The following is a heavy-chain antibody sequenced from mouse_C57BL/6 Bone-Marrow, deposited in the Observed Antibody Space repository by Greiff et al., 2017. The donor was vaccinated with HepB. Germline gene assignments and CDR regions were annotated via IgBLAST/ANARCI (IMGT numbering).Heavy chain of an antibody. CDR3: ARWGDGYYAWFAY. V-gene: IGHV1-82*01. CDR2: IYPGDGDT. J-gene: IGHJ3*01. CDR1: GYAFRSSW. Sequence: VQLQESGPALVKPWASVKISCKASGYAFRSSWMNWVKQRPGKGLEWIGRIYPGDGDTNYNGKFKGKATLTADKSSSTAYMQLSSLTSEDSAVYFWARWGDGYYAWFAYWGQGTLVTVSA. D-gene: IGHD2-3*01.